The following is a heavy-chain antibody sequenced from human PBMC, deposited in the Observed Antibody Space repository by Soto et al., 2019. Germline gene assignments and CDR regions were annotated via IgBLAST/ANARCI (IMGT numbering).Heavy chain of an antibody. CDR2: IIPIFGTA. CDR1: GGTFSSYA. J-gene: IGHJ4*02. Sequence: GASVKVSCKASGGTFSSYAISWVRQAPGQGLEWMGGIIPIFGTANYAQKFQGRVTITADESTSTAYMELSSLRSEDTAVYYCASSNGHDFWSGFQSPFDYWGQGTLVTVSS. D-gene: IGHD3-3*01. V-gene: IGHV1-69*13. CDR3: ASSNGHDFWSGFQSPFDY.